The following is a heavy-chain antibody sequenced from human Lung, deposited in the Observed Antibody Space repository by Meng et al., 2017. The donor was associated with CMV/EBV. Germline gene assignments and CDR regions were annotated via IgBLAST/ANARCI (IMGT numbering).Heavy chain of an antibody. J-gene: IGHJ4*02. CDR2: IYHSGGT. D-gene: IGHD6-19*01. CDR3: ARDPYATGWAG. Sequence: QRQRQGSGPGLVKPSGTLSLTGAVSCGSISISTWWSWVRQPPGKGLEWIGEIYHSGGTNYNPSLRGRVTISLDKSKNQFSLTLRSVTAADTAVYYCARDPYATGWAGWGQGTLVTVSS. CDR1: CGSISISTW. V-gene: IGHV4-4*02.